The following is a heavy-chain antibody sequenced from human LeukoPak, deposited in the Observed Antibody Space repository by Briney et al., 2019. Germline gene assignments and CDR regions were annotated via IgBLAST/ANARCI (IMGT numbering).Heavy chain of an antibody. CDR3: ARVRVLPPWELVDY. V-gene: IGHV3-21*01. Sequence: PGGSLRLSCAASGFTFSSYSMNWVRQAPGKGLEWVSSISSSSSYIYYADSVKGRFTISRDNAKNSLYLQMNSLRAEDTAVYYCARVRVLPPWELVDYWGQGTLVTVSS. CDR1: GFTFSSYS. CDR2: ISSSSSYI. J-gene: IGHJ4*02. D-gene: IGHD3-10*01.